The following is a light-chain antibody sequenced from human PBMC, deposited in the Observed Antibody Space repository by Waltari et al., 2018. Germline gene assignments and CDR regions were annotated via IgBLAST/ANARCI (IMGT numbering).Light chain of an antibody. V-gene: IGKV1-39*01. CDR3: QQSYSTPLT. CDR1: QSISTY. Sequence: DIQMTQSPSSLSASVGDRVAITCRASQSISTYLNWYQQKPGTAPKLLIYVASSLQSGVPLRFSGSGSGTDFTLTISSLQPEDFATYYCQQSYSTPLTFGGGTKVEIK. CDR2: VAS. J-gene: IGKJ4*01.